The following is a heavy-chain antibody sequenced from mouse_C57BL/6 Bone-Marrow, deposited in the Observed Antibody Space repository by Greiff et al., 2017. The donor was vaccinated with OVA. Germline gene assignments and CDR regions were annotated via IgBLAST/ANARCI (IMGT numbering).Heavy chain of an antibody. D-gene: IGHD2-2*01. CDR2: IDPENGDT. Sequence: VQLQQSGAELVRPGASVKLSCTASGFNIKDDYMHWVKQRPEQGLEWIGWIDPENGDTEYASKFTGKATITADKSSNTAYLQLSSLTSEDAAFYDCTREGGYDGFRYFDVWGKGTTLTVSS. V-gene: IGHV14-4*01. CDR1: GFNIKDDY. J-gene: IGHJ1*03. CDR3: TREGGYDGFRYFDV.